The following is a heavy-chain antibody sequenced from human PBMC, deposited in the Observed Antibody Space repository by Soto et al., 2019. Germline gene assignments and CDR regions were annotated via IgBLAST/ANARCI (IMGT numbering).Heavy chain of an antibody. CDR3: ARGPRAPPPHDYGMDV. J-gene: IGHJ6*02. V-gene: IGHV3-23*01. Sequence: EVQLLESGGGLVQPGGSLRLSCAASGFTFSSHVMNWVRQAPGKGLEWVAAISGGGGTTYYGDSVEGRFTMSRDNSKNTLDPQLNSLRADDTAVYYCARGPRAPPPHDYGMDVWGQGTTVTVSS. CDR1: GFTFSSHV. CDR2: ISGGGGTT.